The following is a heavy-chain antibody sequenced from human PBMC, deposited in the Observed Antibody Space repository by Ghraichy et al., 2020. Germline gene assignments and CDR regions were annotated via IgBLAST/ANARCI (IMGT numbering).Heavy chain of an antibody. D-gene: IGHD6-6*01. CDR2: IYYGGST. CDR1: GGSISGYY. Sequence: SETLSLTCTVSGGSISGYYLTWIRQPPGKRLEWIGYIYYGGSTDYNPSLKSRVTISLDSSKNQFSLKLRSVTATDTAVYFCARTPQTAARPWWFDPWGQGKLVTVSS. CDR3: ARTPQTAARPWWFDP. J-gene: IGHJ5*02. V-gene: IGHV4-59*01.